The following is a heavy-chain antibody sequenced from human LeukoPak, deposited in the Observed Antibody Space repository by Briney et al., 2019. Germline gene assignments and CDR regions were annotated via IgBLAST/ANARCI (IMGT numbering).Heavy chain of an antibody. D-gene: IGHD6-19*01. V-gene: IGHV3-23*01. CDR1: GFTFSSYA. Sequence: QTGGSLRLSCAASGFTFSSYAMSWVRQTPGKRLEWVSGIGGSDGRTYYADSVKGRFTISRDNSKSTLYLQMNSLRAEDTAIYYCAKMPVSYSSGWSTFDYWGQGSLVTVSP. CDR3: AKMPVSYSSGWSTFDY. J-gene: IGHJ4*02. CDR2: IGGSDGRT.